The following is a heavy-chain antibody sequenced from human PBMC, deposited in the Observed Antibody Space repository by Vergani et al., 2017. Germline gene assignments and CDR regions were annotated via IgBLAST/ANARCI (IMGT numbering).Heavy chain of an antibody. CDR2: ISYDGTQE. CDR1: GFTSSYYG. CDR3: ATKSCGTPGCQIGYFME. V-gene: IGHV3-30*03. D-gene: IGHD1-1*01. J-gene: IGHJ1*01. Sequence: QVHLVESGGGVVQPGRSLRLSCVVSGFTSSYYGMHWVRQAPGKGREWVAVISYDGTQEYYADSVKGRFTISRDNSKSTLYLQMNSLRTEDTAVYYCATKSCGTPGCQIGYFMEWGQGTLVTVSS.